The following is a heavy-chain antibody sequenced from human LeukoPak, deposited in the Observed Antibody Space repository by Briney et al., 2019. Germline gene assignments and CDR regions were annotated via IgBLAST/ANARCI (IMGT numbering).Heavy chain of an antibody. CDR2: ISSSSSYI. CDR3: AREAVRELDY. V-gene: IGHV3-21*04. J-gene: IGHJ4*02. D-gene: IGHD3-10*01. CDR1: GFTFSSYA. Sequence: PGGSLRLSCAASGFTFSSYAMHWVRQAPGKGLEWVSSISSSSSYIYYADSVKGRFTISRDNAKKSLYLQMNSLRAEDTAVYYCAREAVRELDYWGQGTLVTVSS.